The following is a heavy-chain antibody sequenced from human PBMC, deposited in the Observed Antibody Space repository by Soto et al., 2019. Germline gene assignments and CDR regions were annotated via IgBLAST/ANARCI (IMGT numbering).Heavy chain of an antibody. V-gene: IGHV4-61*01. CDR2: IYYSGST. Sequence: QVQLQESGPGLVKPSETLTLTCTVSGGSVNNGNYYWSWIRQPPGKELEWIGHIYYSGSTNYNPSLKSRVIISIDTSKKQFSLKLSSVAAADTAVYFCARDPGVGVSARWFDPWGQGALVTVSS. J-gene: IGHJ5*02. CDR3: ARDPGVGVSARWFDP. D-gene: IGHD2-21*02. CDR1: GGSVNNGNYY.